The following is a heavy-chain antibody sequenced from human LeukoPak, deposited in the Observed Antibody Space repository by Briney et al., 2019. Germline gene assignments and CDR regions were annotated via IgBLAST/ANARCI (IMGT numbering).Heavy chain of an antibody. J-gene: IGHJ3*01. CDR3: ARESSSRRFVFDV. V-gene: IGHV3-30*15. D-gene: IGHD6-13*01. CDR2: SSSDGGEQ. Sequence: PGTSLRLSCAASGLTFRGNLLHWVRQAPGKGLEWVAGSSSDGGEQYYADSVKGRFTFSRDNSKSTLVLQMSSLRPDDTAVYYYARESSSRRFVFDVWGQGTLVTVSS. CDR1: GLTFRGNL.